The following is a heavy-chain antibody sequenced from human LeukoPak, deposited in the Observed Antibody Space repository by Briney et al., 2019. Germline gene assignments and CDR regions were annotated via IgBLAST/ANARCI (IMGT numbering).Heavy chain of an antibody. CDR2: IDPSDSYT. CDR3: ARDDSSGYDY. CDR1: GYSFTNYW. V-gene: IGHV5-10-1*01. D-gene: IGHD3-22*01. J-gene: IGHJ4*02. Sequence: GESLKISCRGSGYSFTNYWISWVRQMPGKGLEWMGRIDPSDSYTNYSPSFQGHVTISTDKSISTAYLQWSSLKASDTAMYYCARDDSSGYDYWGQGTLVTVSS.